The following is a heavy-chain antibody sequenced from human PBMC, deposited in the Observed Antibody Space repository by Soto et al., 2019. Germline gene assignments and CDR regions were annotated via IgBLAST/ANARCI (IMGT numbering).Heavy chain of an antibody. CDR1: GFSLSTSGMC. CDR3: ARIPAGAVAGGAAFDI. J-gene: IGHJ3*02. V-gene: IGHV2-70*11. D-gene: IGHD6-19*01. CDR2: IDWDDDK. Sequence: GSGPTLVNPTQTLTLTCTFSGFSLSTSGMCVSWIRQPPGKALEWLARIDWDDDKYYSTSLKTRLTISKDTSKNQVVLTMTNMDPVDTATYYCARIPAGAVAGGAAFDIWGQGTMVTVSS.